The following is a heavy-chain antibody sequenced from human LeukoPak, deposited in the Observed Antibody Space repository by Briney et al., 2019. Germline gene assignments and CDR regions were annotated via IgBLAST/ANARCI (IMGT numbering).Heavy chain of an antibody. V-gene: IGHV3-23*01. D-gene: IGHD6-19*01. Sequence: GGSLRLSCAASGFTVSSNYMSWVRQAPGKGLEWVSAISGSGGSTYYADSVKGRFTISRDNSKNTLYLQMNSLRAEDTAVYYCAKGPEQWLVRKEFDYWGQGTLVTVSS. CDR3: AKGPEQWLVRKEFDY. CDR2: ISGSGGST. CDR1: GFTVSSNY. J-gene: IGHJ4*02.